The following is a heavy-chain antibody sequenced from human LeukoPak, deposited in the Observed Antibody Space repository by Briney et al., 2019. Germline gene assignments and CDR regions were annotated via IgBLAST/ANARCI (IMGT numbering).Heavy chain of an antibody. J-gene: IGHJ5*02. V-gene: IGHV4-34*01. CDR3: ARGVGFDP. CDR1: GGSFSGYY. CDR2: INHSGST. Sequence: SETLSLTCAVYGGSFSGYYWSWIRQPPGKGLEWIGEINHSGSTDYNPSLKSRVTISVDTSKNQFSLKLSSVTAADTAVYYCARGVGFDPWGQGTLVTVSS.